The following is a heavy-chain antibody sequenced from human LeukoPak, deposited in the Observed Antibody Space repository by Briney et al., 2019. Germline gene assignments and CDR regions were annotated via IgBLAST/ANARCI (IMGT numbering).Heavy chain of an antibody. Sequence: SETLSLTCTVSGGSISSYYWSWVRQPAGKGLEWIWRIYTSGSTNYNPSLKSRVTISLDTTKNQFSLKLNSVTAADKAVYSIAGVKIFDFWSGYSHNWFDLWGEGTMLSVPS. V-gene: IGHV4-4*07. CDR2: IYTSGST. CDR3: AGVKIFDFWSGYSHNWFDL. J-gene: IGHJ5*02. D-gene: IGHD3-3*01. CDR1: GGSISSYY.